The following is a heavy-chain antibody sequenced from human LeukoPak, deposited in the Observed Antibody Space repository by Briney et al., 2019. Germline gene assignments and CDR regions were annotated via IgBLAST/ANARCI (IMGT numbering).Heavy chain of an antibody. CDR2: ISAYNGNT. Sequence: PGASVTVSCKASGYTFASYGISWVRQAPGQGLEWMGWISAYNGNTNYAQKLQGRVTMTTDTSTSTAYMELSSLRSDDTAVYYCARDPDILTGYTAGPFDYWGQGTLVTVSS. V-gene: IGHV1-18*01. CDR1: GYTFASYG. J-gene: IGHJ4*02. CDR3: ARDPDILTGYTAGPFDY. D-gene: IGHD3-9*01.